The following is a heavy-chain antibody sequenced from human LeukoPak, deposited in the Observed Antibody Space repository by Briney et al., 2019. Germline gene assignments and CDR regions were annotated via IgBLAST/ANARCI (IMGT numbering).Heavy chain of an antibody. CDR3: ARSQGVVLLWFGESYYFDY. D-gene: IGHD3-10*01. CDR1: GGSIGSSSYY. Sequence: PSETLSLTCTVSGGSIGSSSYYWGWIRQPPGKGLEWIGSIYYSGSTYYNPSLKSRVTISVDTSKNQFSLKLSSVTAADTAVYYCARSQGVVLLWFGESYYFDYWGQGTLVTVSS. J-gene: IGHJ4*02. CDR2: IYYSGST. V-gene: IGHV4-39*07.